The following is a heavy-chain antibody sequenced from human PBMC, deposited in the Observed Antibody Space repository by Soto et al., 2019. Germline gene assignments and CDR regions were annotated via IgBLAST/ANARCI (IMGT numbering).Heavy chain of an antibody. Sequence: GESLKISCKGSGYTFTSYWIGWVRQMPGRGLECMGIIYPSDSDTRYSPSFQGQVTISADKSITTAYLQWSSLKASDTAMYYCARLGGHEAFDIWGQGTMVTVSS. CDR1: GYTFTSYW. CDR2: IYPSDSDT. J-gene: IGHJ3*02. D-gene: IGHD1-26*01. V-gene: IGHV5-51*01. CDR3: ARLGGHEAFDI.